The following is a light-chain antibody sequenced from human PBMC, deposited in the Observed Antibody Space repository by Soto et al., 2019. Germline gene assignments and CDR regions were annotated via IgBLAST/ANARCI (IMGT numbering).Light chain of an antibody. V-gene: IGKV3-15*01. J-gene: IGKJ1*01. Sequence: IGITQSPATLSVSAGERATLXCRASQTIYSNVAWYQQRPGQPPRLLIYRSSSRATGIPARFSGSGSGTEFTLTINSLQSEDFAVYYCQQYQKLWTFGQGTKVDI. CDR3: QQYQKLWT. CDR2: RSS. CDR1: QTIYSN.